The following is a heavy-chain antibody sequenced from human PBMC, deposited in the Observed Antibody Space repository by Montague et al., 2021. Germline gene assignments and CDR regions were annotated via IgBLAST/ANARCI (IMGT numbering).Heavy chain of an antibody. CDR2: IYWDDDK. V-gene: IGHV2-5*02. CDR1: GFSLSTNGAG. Sequence: PALVKPTQTLTLTCTFSGFSLSTNGAGVGWFRQPPGKALDWLALIYWDDDKRYSPSLKNRLTVTKDTSKNQVVLTVTNMDPVDTATYYCAHRSSTSLIDYWGQGTLATVSP. D-gene: IGHD2-2*01. J-gene: IGHJ4*02. CDR3: AHRSSTSLIDY.